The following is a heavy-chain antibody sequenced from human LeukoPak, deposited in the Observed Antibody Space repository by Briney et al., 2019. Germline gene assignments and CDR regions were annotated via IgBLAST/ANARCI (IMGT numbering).Heavy chain of an antibody. CDR1: GYSFTTYG. J-gene: IGHJ4*02. CDR3: ARNGSGSYGY. CDR2: ISVYNGHT. Sequence: GASVKVSCKASGYSFTTYGISWVRQAPGQGLEWMGWISVYNGHTNYAQKLQGRVTMTTDTSASTVYMELRSLTSDDTAVYYCARNGSGSYGYWGQGTLVIVSS. V-gene: IGHV1-18*01. D-gene: IGHD3-10*01.